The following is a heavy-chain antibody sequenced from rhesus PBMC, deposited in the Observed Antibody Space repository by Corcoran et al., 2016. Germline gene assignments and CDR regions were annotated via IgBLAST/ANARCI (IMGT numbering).Heavy chain of an antibody. CDR1: GGSISSNY. Sequence: QLQLQESGPGLVKPSETLSLSCAVSGGSISSNYWSWIRQPPGKGLEWIGRISGRGGNTDYNPSLKSLVTISTDTSENQLSLKVTSVTAADTAVYYCARGVDYSSSPKGAFDFWGQGLRVTVSS. D-gene: IGHD4-4*01. J-gene: IGHJ3*01. CDR2: ISGRGGNT. CDR3: ARGVDYSSSPKGAFDF. V-gene: IGHV4-173*01.